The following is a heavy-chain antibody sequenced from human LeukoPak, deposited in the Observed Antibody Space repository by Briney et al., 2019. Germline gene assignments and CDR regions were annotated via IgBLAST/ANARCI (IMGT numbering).Heavy chain of an antibody. J-gene: IGHJ6*03. D-gene: IGHD3-10*01. Sequence: SVKVSCKASVGTFSSYAISWVRQPPGQGLEWTGGIIPFFDTPNYADKFQGRVTIAGDESTSTAYMELSSLESEDTAVDYCARASVGSGSYTQHYYMDVWGKGTTVTVSS. CDR1: VGTFSSYA. CDR2: IIPFFDTP. V-gene: IGHV1-69*13. CDR3: ARASVGSGSYTQHYYMDV.